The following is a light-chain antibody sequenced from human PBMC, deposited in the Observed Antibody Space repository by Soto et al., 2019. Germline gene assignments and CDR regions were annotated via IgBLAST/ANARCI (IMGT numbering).Light chain of an antibody. CDR2: DAS. Sequence: EIVMTQSPATLSVSPGERATLSCRASQSVSINLAWYQQKPGQAPRLLVYDASNRATGIPARFSGSGSGADVTLTISSLQSEDFAVTYYQHYNNCPPWTFGQGTKVDIK. CDR1: QSVSIN. CDR3: QHYNNCPPWT. V-gene: IGKV3D-15*01. J-gene: IGKJ1*01.